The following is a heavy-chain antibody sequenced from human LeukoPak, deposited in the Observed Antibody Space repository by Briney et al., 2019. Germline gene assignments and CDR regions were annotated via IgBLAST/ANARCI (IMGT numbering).Heavy chain of an antibody. D-gene: IGHD1-26*01. J-gene: IGHJ4*02. V-gene: IGHV4-4*07. CDR1: GGSIRSYF. CDR2: IYTTGAP. CDR3: ARQGYTASYYFLDY. Sequence: KPSETLSLTCTVSGGSIRSYFWGWVRQPAGKGLEWIGRIYTTGAPFYNPSLKTRLTMSIDTSKNQFSLRLTSVVAADTAVYYCARQGYTASYYFLDYWSQGTLVTVSS.